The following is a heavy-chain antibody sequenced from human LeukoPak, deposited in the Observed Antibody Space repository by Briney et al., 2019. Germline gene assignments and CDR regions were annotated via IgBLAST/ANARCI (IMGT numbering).Heavy chain of an antibody. CDR2: ISGSSSYT. CDR3: ARDYGDAYNWFDP. CDR1: GFTFSDYY. Sequence: GGSLRLSCAASGFTFSDYYMSWIRQAPGKGLEWVSYISGSSSYTNYADSVKGRFTISRDNAKNSLYLQMNSLRAEDTAVYYCARDYGDAYNWFDPWGQGTLVTVSS. J-gene: IGHJ5*02. V-gene: IGHV3-11*05. D-gene: IGHD4-17*01.